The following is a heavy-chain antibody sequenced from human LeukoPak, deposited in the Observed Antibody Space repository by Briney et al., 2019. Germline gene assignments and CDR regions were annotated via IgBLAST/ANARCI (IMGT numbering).Heavy chain of an antibody. CDR1: GFTFSSYG. CDR2: MWYDGSNK. J-gene: IGHJ4*02. CDR3: ARTIYGDYYFDY. Sequence: GGSLRLSCAASGFTFSSYGMHWVRQAPGKGLEWVAVMWYDGSNKYYADSVKGRFTISRDNSKNTLYLQMNSLRAEDTAVYYCARTIYGDYYFDYWGQGTLVTVSS. D-gene: IGHD4-17*01. V-gene: IGHV3-33*01.